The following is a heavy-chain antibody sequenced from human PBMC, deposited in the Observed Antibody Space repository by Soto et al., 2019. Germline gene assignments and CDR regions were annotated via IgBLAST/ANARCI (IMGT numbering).Heavy chain of an antibody. CDR1: GFTFSSYG. V-gene: IGHV3-33*01. CDR3: ARSSGWYSPEYFQH. J-gene: IGHJ1*01. CDR2: IWYDGSNK. Sequence: PGGSLRLSCAASGFTFSSYGMHWVRQAPGKGLEWVAVIWYDGSNKYYADSVKGRFTISRDNSKNTLYLQMNSLRAEDTAVYYCARSSGWYSPEYFQHWGQGTLVTVSS. D-gene: IGHD6-19*01.